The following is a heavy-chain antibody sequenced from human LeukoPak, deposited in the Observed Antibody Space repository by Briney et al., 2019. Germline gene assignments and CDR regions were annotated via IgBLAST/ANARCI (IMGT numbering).Heavy chain of an antibody. CDR3: AREGSWRPFDY. D-gene: IGHD6-13*01. J-gene: IGHJ4*02. V-gene: IGHV4-30-4*08. Sequence: PSETLSLTCTVSGGSISSGDYYWSWIRQPPGKGLEWIGYIYYSGSTYYNPSLKSRVTISVDTSKNQFSLKLSSVTAADTAVYYCAREGSWRPFDYWGQRTLVTVSS. CDR2: IYYSGST. CDR1: GGSISSGDYY.